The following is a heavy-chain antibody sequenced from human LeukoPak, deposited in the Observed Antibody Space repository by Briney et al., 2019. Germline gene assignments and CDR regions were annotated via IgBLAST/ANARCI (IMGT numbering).Heavy chain of an antibody. J-gene: IGHJ5*02. CDR3: ARDNWSAAPGAFAP. Sequence: GGSLRLYCAASGFTFSSYSMNWVRQAPGKGLEWVSSITKSSNYKYYADSVKGRFTVSRDNAENSLYLQMDSLRAEDTAVYFCARDNWSAAPGAFAPWGQGILVTVSS. CDR1: GFTFSSYS. V-gene: IGHV3-21*01. CDR2: ITKSSNYK. D-gene: IGHD1-20*01.